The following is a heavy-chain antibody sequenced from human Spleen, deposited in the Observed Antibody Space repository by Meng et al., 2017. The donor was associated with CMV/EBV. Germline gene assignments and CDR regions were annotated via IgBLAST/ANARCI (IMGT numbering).Heavy chain of an antibody. V-gene: IGHV1-2*02. CDR1: GYTFIDFY. D-gene: IGHD3-10*01. CDR3: ARGALKQRLMGSPFDI. CDR2: INPRGGH. Sequence: ASVQVSCKSSGYTFIDFYIHWVRQAPGEGPERMGWINPRGGHMYAQKFQGTVTMAGDTSLNTAHLEVRGLKSDDTAMYYCARGALKQRLMGSPFDIWGQGTMVTVSS. J-gene: IGHJ3*02.